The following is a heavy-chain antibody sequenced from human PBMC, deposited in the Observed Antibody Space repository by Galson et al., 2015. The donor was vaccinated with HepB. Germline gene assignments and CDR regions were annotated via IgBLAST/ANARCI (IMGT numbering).Heavy chain of an antibody. CDR2: IVPDGGRT. Sequence: SLRLSCAASGFTFNNYWMHWVRQAPGKGLVWVSRIVPDGGRTNYADSVKGRFTISRDNAKHTLYLQMNSLGAEDTAVYYCAGGGSGFDYWGQGALVTVS. CDR3: AGGGSGFDY. V-gene: IGHV3-74*01. D-gene: IGHD3-10*01. CDR1: GFTFNNYW. J-gene: IGHJ4*02.